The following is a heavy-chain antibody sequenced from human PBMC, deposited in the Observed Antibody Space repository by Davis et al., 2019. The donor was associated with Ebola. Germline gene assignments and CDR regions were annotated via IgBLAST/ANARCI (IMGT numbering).Heavy chain of an antibody. CDR1: GYTFINYG. J-gene: IGHJ3*02. CDR3: SRDPWADPFDI. V-gene: IGHV1-18*01. CDR2: INNGNT. Sequence: ASVKVSCKASGYTFINYGITWVRQAPGGGLEWMGWINNGNTHYAQNPQGRVTMTIDTATTTAYMELRSLRSDDTAMYYCSRDPWADPFDIWGQGTLVTVSS. D-gene: IGHD7-27*01.